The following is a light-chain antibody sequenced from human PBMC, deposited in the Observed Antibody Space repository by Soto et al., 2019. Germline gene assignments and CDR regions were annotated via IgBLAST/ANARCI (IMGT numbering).Light chain of an antibody. CDR1: QDIDKY. V-gene: IGKV1-33*01. CDR3: QQYYDLPIT. J-gene: IGKJ5*01. Sequence: DIQMTQSPSSLSASVGDRVTITCQASQDIDKYLNWYQQKPGKAPKLLIDDASNLGRGVPSRFSGSGSWTDFTFTINNLQPEDVATYYCQQYYDLPITFGQGTRLDIK. CDR2: DAS.